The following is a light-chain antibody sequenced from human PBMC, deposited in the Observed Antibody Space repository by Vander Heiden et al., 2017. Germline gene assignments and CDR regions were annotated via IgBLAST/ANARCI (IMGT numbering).Light chain of an antibody. J-gene: IGKJ1*01. CDR2: GAS. CDR1: QSVSSN. CDR3: QQYNKWPWT. V-gene: IGKV3-15*01. Sequence: EVVMTSPPATLYVSPGERATRSCRASQSVSSNFDWYQQKPGQAPRLLLYGASTRATGIPARFSGSGSGADFTLTISSLQSEDFAVYYCQQYNKWPWTFGQGTKVEIK.